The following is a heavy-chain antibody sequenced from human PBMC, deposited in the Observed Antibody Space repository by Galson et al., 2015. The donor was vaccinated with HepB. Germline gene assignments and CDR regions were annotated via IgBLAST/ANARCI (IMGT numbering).Heavy chain of an antibody. CDR2: ISVYNGNT. D-gene: IGHD6-13*01. CDR3: ARVAYSSRWYYFDY. J-gene: IGHJ4*02. Sequence: SVKVSCKAPGYTFTSYDITWVRQAPGQGLEWMGWISVYNGNTKYSQKLQGRVTMTTDTSTSTAYMELRSLRSDGTAVYYCARVAYSSRWYYFDYWGQGTLVTVSS. V-gene: IGHV1-18*01. CDR1: GYTFTSYD.